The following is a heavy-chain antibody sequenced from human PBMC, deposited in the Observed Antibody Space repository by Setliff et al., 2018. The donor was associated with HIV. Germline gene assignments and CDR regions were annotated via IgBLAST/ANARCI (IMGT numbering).Heavy chain of an antibody. D-gene: IGHD3-3*01. V-gene: IGHV3-23*01. CDR1: TFTFSNYA. CDR2: ISGTGGTT. J-gene: IGHJ4*02. Sequence: GGSLRLSCAASTFTFSNYAMSWVRQAPGKGLEWVSVISGTGGTTYYADFVKGRFTISRDNSKNTLHLQMNSLRAEDTAVYYCANGYDFWSGSSKGNFDYWGQGTLVTVSS. CDR3: ANGYDFWSGSSKGNFDY.